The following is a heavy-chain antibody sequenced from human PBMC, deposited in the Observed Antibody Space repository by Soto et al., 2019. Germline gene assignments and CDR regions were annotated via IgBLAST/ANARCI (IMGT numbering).Heavy chain of an antibody. J-gene: IGHJ4*02. CDR2: IYPGDSET. CDR1: GFTFTNYW. Sequence: GESLKISCQTSGFTFTNYWIAWVRHMPGKGLEWMGLIYPGDSETRYSPSFQGQVTISADKSISTAYLQWSSLKASDTAMYYCARPSGWLQYDYWGQGTLVTVSS. D-gene: IGHD5-12*01. CDR3: ARPSGWLQYDY. V-gene: IGHV5-51*01.